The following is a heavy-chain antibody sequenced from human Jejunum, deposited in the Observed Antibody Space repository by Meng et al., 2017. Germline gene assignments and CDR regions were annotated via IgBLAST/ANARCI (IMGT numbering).Heavy chain of an antibody. D-gene: IGHD1-1*01. J-gene: IGHJ4*02. CDR2: ISGDGSIT. CDR3: LDEAPRSDY. CDR1: GFTFNNYW. V-gene: IGHV3-74*01. Sequence: GVAGGGLVQPGGSLRLSCAASGFTFNNYWMHWVRQVPGKGLVWVSRISGDGSITNYADSVKGRFTISRDNAKNTLYLQMNSLRPEDTAVYYCLDEAPRSDYWGQGSLVTVSS.